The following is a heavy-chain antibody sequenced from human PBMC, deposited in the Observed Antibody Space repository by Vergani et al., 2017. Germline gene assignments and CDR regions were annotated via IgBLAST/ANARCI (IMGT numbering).Heavy chain of an antibody. CDR3: ARGAGYYYGSGSYYMGYYGMDV. V-gene: IGHV1-2*05. CDR2: INPNSGGT. J-gene: IGHJ6*02. Sequence: QVQLVQSGAEVKKPGASVKVSCKASGYTFTGYYMHWVRQAPGQGLEWMGRINPNSGGTNYAQKFQGRVTMTRDTSISTAYMELSRLRSDDTVVYYCARGAGYYYGSGSYYMGYYGMDVWGQGTTVTVSS. CDR1: GYTFTGYY. D-gene: IGHD3-10*01.